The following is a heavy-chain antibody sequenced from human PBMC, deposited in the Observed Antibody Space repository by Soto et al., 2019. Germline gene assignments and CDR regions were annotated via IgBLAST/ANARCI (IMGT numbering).Heavy chain of an antibody. V-gene: IGHV3-23*01. CDR2: ISGSGGST. D-gene: IGHD6-19*01. CDR3: ASRTSGWYFDY. J-gene: IGHJ4*02. Sequence: AGSLRLSCTASGFTFSSYAMNWVRQAPGKGLEWVSVISGSGGSTYYADSVKGRFTISRDNSKNTLYLQMNSLRAEDTAVYYCASRTSGWYFDYWGQGTLVTVSS. CDR1: GFTFSSYA.